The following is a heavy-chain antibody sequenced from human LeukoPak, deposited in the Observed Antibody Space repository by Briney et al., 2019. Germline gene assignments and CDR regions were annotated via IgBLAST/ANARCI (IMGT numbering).Heavy chain of an antibody. Sequence: PSETLSLTCTVSGYSISSGYYWGWIRQPPGKGLAWIGSIYHSGSTYYNPSLKSRVTISVDTSKNQFSLKLSSVTAADTAVYYCAREEQLWFYYMDVWGKGTTVTVSS. CDR3: AREEQLWFYYMDV. CDR2: IYHSGST. J-gene: IGHJ6*03. D-gene: IGHD5-18*01. CDR1: GYSISSGYY. V-gene: IGHV4-38-2*02.